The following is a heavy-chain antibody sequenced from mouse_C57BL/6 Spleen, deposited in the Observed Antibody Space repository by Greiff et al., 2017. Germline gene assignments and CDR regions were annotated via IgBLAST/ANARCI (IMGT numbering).Heavy chain of an antibody. CDR3: ARSYRYYAMDY. CDR2: IYPGSGST. Sequence: VQLQQPGAELVKPGASVKMSCKASGYTFTSYWITWVKQRPGQGLEWIGDIYPGSGSTNYNEKFKSKATLTVDTSSSTAYMQLSSLTSEDAAVYYCARSYRYYAMDYWGQGTSVTVSS. CDR1: GYTFTSYW. V-gene: IGHV1-55*01. J-gene: IGHJ4*01. D-gene: IGHD2-14*01.